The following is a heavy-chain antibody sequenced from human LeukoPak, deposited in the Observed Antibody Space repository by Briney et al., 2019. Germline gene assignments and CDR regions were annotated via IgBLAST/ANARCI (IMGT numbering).Heavy chain of an antibody. CDR1: GGSISSSSHY. V-gene: IGHV4-39*01. CDR3: ARHTPSGGEAALHHFQY. Sequence: SETLSLTCTVSGGSISSSSHYWGWIRQPPGKGLEWIGSIYFSGTTYYNPSLKSRLTISVDTSKNQFSLRLSSVTAADTAVYYCARHTPSGGEAALHHFQYWGQGTLVTVSS. J-gene: IGHJ4*02. D-gene: IGHD6-13*01. CDR2: IYFSGTT.